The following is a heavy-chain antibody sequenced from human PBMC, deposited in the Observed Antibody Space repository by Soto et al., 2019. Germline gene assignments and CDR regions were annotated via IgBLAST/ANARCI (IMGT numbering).Heavy chain of an antibody. D-gene: IGHD1-1*01. CDR2: ISAYNGNT. J-gene: IGHJ6*02. V-gene: IGHV1-18*01. CDR1: GYTFTSYG. CDR3: ARDPKTGTSYYSYGMDV. Sequence: ASVKVSCKASGYTFTSYGISWVRQAPGQGLEWMGWISAYNGNTNYAQKLQGRVTMTTDTSTSTAYMELRSLRSDDTAVYYCARDPKTGTSYYSYGMDVGGQGTTVTVPS.